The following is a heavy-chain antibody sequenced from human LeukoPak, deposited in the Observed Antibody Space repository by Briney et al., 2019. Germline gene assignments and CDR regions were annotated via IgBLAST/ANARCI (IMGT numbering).Heavy chain of an antibody. CDR1: GFTFSSYS. CDR3: ASWSGSSVLDY. D-gene: IGHD3-3*01. Sequence: NPGGSLRLSCAASGFTFSSYSMNWVRQAPEKGLEWVSTITPGGSNMYYHDSVKGRFTISRDNAKNLLFLQMNSLRAEDTAVYYCASWSGSSVLDYWGQGTLVTVSS. CDR2: ITPGGSNM. J-gene: IGHJ4*02. V-gene: IGHV3-21*01.